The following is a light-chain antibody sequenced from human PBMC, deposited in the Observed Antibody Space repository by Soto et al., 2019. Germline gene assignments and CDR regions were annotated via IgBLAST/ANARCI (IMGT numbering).Light chain of an antibody. J-gene: IGLJ2*01. CDR2: QDS. CDR3: QAWDSSTVV. V-gene: IGLV3-1*01. Sequence: SYELTQPPSVSVSPGQTASFTCSGDKLGDKYACWYQQKPGQSPVLVIYQDSKRPSGNPERFSGSNSGNTATLTISGTQAMDEADYYCQAWDSSTVVFGGGTKLTVL. CDR1: KLGDKY.